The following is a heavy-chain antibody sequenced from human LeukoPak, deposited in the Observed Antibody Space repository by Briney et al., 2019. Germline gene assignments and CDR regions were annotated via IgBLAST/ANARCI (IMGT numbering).Heavy chain of an antibody. V-gene: IGHV3-33*03. D-gene: IGHD3-22*01. Sequence: FTFSRDNAKNTLYLQMNSLRAEDTAVYYCAKDHRINYYDSSGLGWYFDYWGQGTLVTVSS. CDR3: AKDHRINYYDSSGLGWYFDY. J-gene: IGHJ4*02.